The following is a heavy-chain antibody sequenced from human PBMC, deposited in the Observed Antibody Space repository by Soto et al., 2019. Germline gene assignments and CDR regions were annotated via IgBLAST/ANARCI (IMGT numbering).Heavy chain of an antibody. CDR2: INHSGST. CDR3: ASDYSYFDY. J-gene: IGHJ4*02. D-gene: IGHD4-4*01. Sequence: PSETLSLTCAVYGGSFSGYYWSWIRQPPGKGLEWIGEINHSGSTNYNPSLKSRVTISVDTSKNQFSLKLSSVTAADKAVYYCASDYSYFDYWGQGTLVTVSS. V-gene: IGHV4-34*01. CDR1: GGSFSGYY.